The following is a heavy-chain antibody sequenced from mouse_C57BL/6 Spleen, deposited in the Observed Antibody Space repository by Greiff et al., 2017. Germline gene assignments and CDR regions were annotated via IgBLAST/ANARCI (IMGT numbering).Heavy chain of an antibody. V-gene: IGHV1-82*01. CDR1: GYAFSSSW. CDR3: ARGRSCDAMDY. CDR2: IYPGDGDT. J-gene: IGHJ4*01. Sequence: VQLKESGPELVKPGASVKISCKASGYAFSSSWMNWVKQRPGKGLEWIGRIYPGDGDTNYNGKFKGKATRAADKSSSTAYMQLISLTSEDSAVYFCARGRSCDAMDYWGQGTSVTVSS.